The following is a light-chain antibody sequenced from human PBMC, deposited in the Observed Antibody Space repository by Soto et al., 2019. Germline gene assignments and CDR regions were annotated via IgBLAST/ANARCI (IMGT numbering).Light chain of an antibody. CDR1: QSVSSN. Sequence: EIVMTQSPATLSVSPGERATLSCRASQSVSSNLAWYQQKLGQAPRLLIYGASIRATGIPARFSGSGSGTEFTLTISSLQSEDFAVYFCQQYNNWPPLTFGGGTKVEI. CDR3: QQYNNWPPLT. J-gene: IGKJ4*01. CDR2: GAS. V-gene: IGKV3D-15*01.